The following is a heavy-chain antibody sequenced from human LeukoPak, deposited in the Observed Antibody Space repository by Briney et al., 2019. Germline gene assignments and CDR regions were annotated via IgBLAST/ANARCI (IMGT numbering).Heavy chain of an antibody. J-gene: IGHJ3*02. D-gene: IGHD3-10*01. V-gene: IGHV3-23*01. CDR3: ARGYYGSYAFDI. Sequence: AGGSLRLSCAASGFTFSLYAMSWVRQAPGKGLEWVSAISGSGGYTDYADSVKGRFTISRDNSKNTLYVQMNSLRDEDTAVYYCARGYYGSYAFDIWGQGTMVTVSS. CDR1: GFTFSLYA. CDR2: ISGSGGYT.